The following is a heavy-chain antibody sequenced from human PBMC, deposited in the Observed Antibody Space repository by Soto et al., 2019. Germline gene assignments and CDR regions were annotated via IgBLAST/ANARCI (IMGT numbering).Heavy chain of an antibody. CDR2: ISGSGGST. CDR3: AKVGDGDYDTHPLNFDY. D-gene: IGHD4-17*01. V-gene: IGHV3-23*01. CDR1: GFTFSSYA. Sequence: EVQLLESGGGLVQPGGSLRLSCAASGFTFSSYAMSWVRQAPGKGLEWVSAISGSGGSTYYADSVKGRFTISRDNSKNTLYLQMNSLRAEDTAVYYCAKVGDGDYDTHPLNFDYWGQGTLVTVSS. J-gene: IGHJ4*02.